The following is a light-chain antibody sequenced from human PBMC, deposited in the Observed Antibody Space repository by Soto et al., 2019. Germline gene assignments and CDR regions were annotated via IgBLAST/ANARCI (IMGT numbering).Light chain of an antibody. CDR2: GAS. Sequence: EVVMTQSPATVSVSPGEGVTLSCRASQTISNDLAWYQQKPSQAPRLLIYGASTRATGVPARCSGGGSATEFTLTISSLQYADFAFYYCQQNNKWPPVTFGEGTKVEIK. CDR3: QQNNKWPPVT. J-gene: IGKJ4*01. V-gene: IGKV3-15*01. CDR1: QTISND.